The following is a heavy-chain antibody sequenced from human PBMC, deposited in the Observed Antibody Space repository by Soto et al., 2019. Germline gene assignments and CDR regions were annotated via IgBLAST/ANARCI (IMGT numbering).Heavy chain of an antibody. J-gene: IGHJ6*02. CDR1: GFTFSSYA. CDR2: ISYDGSNK. Sequence: QVQLVESGGGVVQPGRSLRLSCAASGFTFSSYAMHWVRQAPGKGLECVAVISYDGSNKYDADSVKGRFTISRDNSKNTLYLQMNSLRAEDTAVYYCARVAGTAPTYYYYGMDVWGQGTTVTVSS. V-gene: IGHV3-30-3*01. CDR3: ARVAGTAPTYYYYGMDV. D-gene: IGHD2-21*02.